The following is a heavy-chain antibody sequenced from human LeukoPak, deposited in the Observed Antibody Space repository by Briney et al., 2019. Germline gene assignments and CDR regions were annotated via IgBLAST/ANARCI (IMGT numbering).Heavy chain of an antibody. V-gene: IGHV1-69*04. J-gene: IGHJ4*02. D-gene: IGHD6-19*01. CDR1: GGTFSSYA. CDR2: IIPILGIA. CDR3: ARDPDQYRSGRPDY. Sequence: SVKVSCKASGGTFSSYAISWVRQAPGQGLEWMGRIIPILGIANYAQKFQGRVTITADKSTSTAYMELSSLRSEDTAVYYCARDPDQYRSGRPDYWGQGTLVTVSS.